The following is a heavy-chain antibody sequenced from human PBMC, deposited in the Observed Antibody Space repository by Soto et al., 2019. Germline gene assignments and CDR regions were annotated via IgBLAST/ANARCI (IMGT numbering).Heavy chain of an antibody. CDR2: ISYDGSNK. CDR3: AEDRPWFDP. D-gene: IGHD6-6*01. V-gene: IGHV3-30*18. CDR1: GFTFSSYG. J-gene: IGHJ5*02. Sequence: QVQLVESGGGVVQPGRSLRLSCAASGFTFSSYGMHWVRQAPGKGLEWVAGISYDGSNKYYADSVKGRFTISRDNSKNTLYLPMNSLRAEDMAVYYWAEDRPWFDPWGQGTLVTVSS.